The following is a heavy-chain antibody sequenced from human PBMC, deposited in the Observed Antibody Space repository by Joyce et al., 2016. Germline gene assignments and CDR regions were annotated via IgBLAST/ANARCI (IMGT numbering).Heavy chain of an antibody. CDR2: ISSYESST. Sequence: EVQLVESGGGLVQPGGSLRLSCTASGFTFSSYWMHWVRQVSGKGLGWFSHISSYESSTSYADSVKGRFTISRDNAKNTLYLHMNSLRTEDTAVYYCARTGGSYYDYYYYGLDVWGQGTTVIVSS. V-gene: IGHV3-74*01. D-gene: IGHD1-26*01. J-gene: IGHJ6*02. CDR3: ARTGGSYYDYYYYGLDV. CDR1: GFTFSSYW.